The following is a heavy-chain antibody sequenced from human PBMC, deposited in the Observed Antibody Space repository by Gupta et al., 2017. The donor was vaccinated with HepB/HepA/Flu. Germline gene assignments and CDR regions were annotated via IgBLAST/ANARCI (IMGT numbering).Heavy chain of an antibody. CDR1: GYTFISYY. CDR3: ARDPVSEQWLVGWFDP. D-gene: IGHD6-19*01. Sequence: QVQLVQSGAEVKKPGASVKVSCQASGYTFISYYMHWVRQAPGQGLEWMGIINPSGGSTSYAQKFQGRVTMTRDTSTSTVYMELSSLRSEDTAVYYCARDPVSEQWLVGWFDPWGQGTLVTVSS. J-gene: IGHJ5*02. V-gene: IGHV1-46*01. CDR2: INPSGGST.